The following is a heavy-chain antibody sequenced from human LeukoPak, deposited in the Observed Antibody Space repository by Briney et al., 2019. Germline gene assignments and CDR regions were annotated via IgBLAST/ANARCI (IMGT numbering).Heavy chain of an antibody. J-gene: IGHJ4*02. Sequence: ASVKVSCKASGYTFIDYYVQWVRQAPGQGPEWMGWINPKSGAAMYAQKFQDRVTMTKDTSISTAYMELSSLKSDDTAVYYCAREFGDYHDSTGYSGFDYWGQGSLVTVSS. CDR1: GYTFIDYY. D-gene: IGHD3-22*01. V-gene: IGHV1-2*02. CDR2: INPKSGAA. CDR3: AREFGDYHDSTGYSGFDY.